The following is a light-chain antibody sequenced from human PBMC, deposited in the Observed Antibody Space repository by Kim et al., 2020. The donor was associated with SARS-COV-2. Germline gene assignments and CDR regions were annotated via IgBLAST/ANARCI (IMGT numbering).Light chain of an antibody. Sequence: YELTQPPSVSVSPGQTASITCSGDKLGDKYACWYQQKPGQSPVLVIYQDSKRPSGIPERFSGSNSGNTATLTISGTQAMDEADYYCQAWDSSTEVFGGGT. CDR3: QAWDSSTEV. CDR1: KLGDKY. CDR2: QDS. J-gene: IGLJ2*01. V-gene: IGLV3-1*01.